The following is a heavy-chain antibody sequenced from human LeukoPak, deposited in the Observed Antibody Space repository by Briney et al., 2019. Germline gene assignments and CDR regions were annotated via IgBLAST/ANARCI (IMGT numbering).Heavy chain of an antibody. CDR3: AGIAAAGTKGVY. J-gene: IGHJ4*02. CDR2: INPSGGST. D-gene: IGHD6-13*01. Sequence: GSSVKVSCKASGGTFSSYAISWVRQAPGQGLEWMGIINPSGGSTSYAQKFQGRVTMTRDTSTSTVYMELSSLRSEDTAVYYCAGIAAAGTKGVYWGQGTLVTVSS. CDR1: GGTFSSYA. V-gene: IGHV1-46*01.